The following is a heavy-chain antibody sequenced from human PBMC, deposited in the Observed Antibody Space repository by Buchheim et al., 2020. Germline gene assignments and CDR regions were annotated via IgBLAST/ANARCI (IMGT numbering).Heavy chain of an antibody. CDR1: GFTFSSYA. V-gene: IGHV3-23*01. Sequence: EVQLLESGGGLVQPGGSLRLSCAASGFTFSSYAMSWVRQAPGKGLEWVSAISGSGGSTYYADSVKGRFTISRDNSKNTLYLQMNSLRAEDTAIYYCAKDRDYYDSSGRNDAFDIWGQGT. D-gene: IGHD3-22*01. J-gene: IGHJ3*02. CDR2: ISGSGGST. CDR3: AKDRDYYDSSGRNDAFDI.